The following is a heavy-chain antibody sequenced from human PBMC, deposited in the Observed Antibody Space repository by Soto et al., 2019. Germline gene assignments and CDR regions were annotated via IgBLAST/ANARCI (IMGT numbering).Heavy chain of an antibody. CDR3: ARHLSGYDYFDY. J-gene: IGHJ4*02. CDR2: IYYSGST. D-gene: IGHD5-12*01. V-gene: IGHV4-59*01. CDR1: GGSISSYY. Sequence: SETLSLTCTVSGGSISSYYWSWIRQPPGKGLEWIGYIYYSGSTNYNPSLKSRVTISVDTSKNQFSLKLSSVTAADTAVYYYARHLSGYDYFDYWGQGTLVTVSS.